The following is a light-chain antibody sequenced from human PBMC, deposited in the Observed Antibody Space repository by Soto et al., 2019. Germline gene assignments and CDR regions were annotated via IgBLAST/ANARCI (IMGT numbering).Light chain of an antibody. CDR2: KNS. Sequence: QSVLTQPPSVSGAPGQRVTISCTGATFDVHWYQQLPESAPKLLIFKNSNRPAGVPDRFSGSKSGTSASLTITGLQAGDEADYYCQSYDGSLSDYVFGTGTKVTVL. CDR3: QSYDGSLSDYV. V-gene: IGLV1-40*01. J-gene: IGLJ1*01. CDR1: ATFD.